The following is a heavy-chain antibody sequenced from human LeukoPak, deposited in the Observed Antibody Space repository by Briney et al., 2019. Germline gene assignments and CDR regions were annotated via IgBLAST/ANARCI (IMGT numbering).Heavy chain of an antibody. CDR3: AKAADTNYFRYGDY. Sequence: PGGSLRLSCAASGFTFSSYGMSWVRQAPGKGLEWVSVIGTIPGVTYYTESVKGRFTISRDNSKNTVYLQMNNLRADDTALYFCAKAADTNYFRYGDYWGQGTLVTVSS. D-gene: IGHD1-7*01. CDR2: IGTIPGVT. J-gene: IGHJ4*02. CDR1: GFTFSSYG. V-gene: IGHV3-23*01.